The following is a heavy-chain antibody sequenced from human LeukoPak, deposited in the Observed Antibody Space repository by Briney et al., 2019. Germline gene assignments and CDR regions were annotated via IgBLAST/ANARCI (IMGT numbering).Heavy chain of an antibody. CDR2: ISSSGSTI. V-gene: IGHV3-48*03. D-gene: IGHD6-19*01. CDR3: ARGFDHLGSGWYSY. J-gene: IGHJ4*02. Sequence: GGSLRLSCAASGFTFSSYEMNWVRQAPGKGLEWVSYISSSGSTIYYADSVKGRFTISGDNAKKSLYLHMNSLRAEDTAIYYCARGFDHLGSGWYSYWGQGTLVTVSS. CDR1: GFTFSSYE.